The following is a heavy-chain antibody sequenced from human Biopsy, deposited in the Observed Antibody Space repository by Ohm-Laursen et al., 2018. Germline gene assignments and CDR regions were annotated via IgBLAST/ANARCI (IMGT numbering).Heavy chain of an antibody. J-gene: IGHJ4*02. CDR3: ARVGAGAPSIDYFDY. CDR2: IYYSGST. Sequence: GTLSLTCTVSGGSIGSFFWSWIRQPPGQGLEWIGYIYYSGSTNYNPSLRSRVTISADRSKNQFSLELSSVTAADTAVYYCARVGAGAPSIDYFDYWGQGALVTVSS. D-gene: IGHD1-26*01. V-gene: IGHV4-59*01. CDR1: GGSIGSFF.